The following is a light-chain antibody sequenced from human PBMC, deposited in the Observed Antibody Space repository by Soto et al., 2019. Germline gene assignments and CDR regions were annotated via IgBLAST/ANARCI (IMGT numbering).Light chain of an antibody. V-gene: IGKV1-39*01. CDR1: QIISSF. J-gene: IGKJ2*01. CDR2: AAS. CDR3: QRSYSTPLT. Sequence: DIQMTQSPSSLSASVGDRVTITCRASQIISSFLNWYQQKPGKAPKLLIYAASTLQSVVPSRFSGSGSGTDFTLTISSLQPEDFATYYCQRSYSTPLTFGQGTTLEIK.